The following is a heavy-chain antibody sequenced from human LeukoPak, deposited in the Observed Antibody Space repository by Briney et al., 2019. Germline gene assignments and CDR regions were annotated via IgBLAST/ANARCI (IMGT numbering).Heavy chain of an antibody. CDR2: ISPYNGHT. Sequence: GASVKVSCKASGYTFISYSMSWVRQAPGQGLEWMGWISPYNGHTNSAQNFQGRVTMTTDTSTSTAYMELGSLRSDDTAVYYCARTRYHLLSPPAAATMYYFDYWGQGTLVTVSS. D-gene: IGHD6-13*01. V-gene: IGHV1-18*01. CDR1: GYTFISYS. CDR3: ARTRYHLLSPPAAATMYYFDY. J-gene: IGHJ4*02.